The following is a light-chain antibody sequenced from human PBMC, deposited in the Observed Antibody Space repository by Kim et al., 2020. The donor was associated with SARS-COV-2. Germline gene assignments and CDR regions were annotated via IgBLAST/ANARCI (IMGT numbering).Light chain of an antibody. V-gene: IGLV2-11*01. CDR2: DVT. CDR1: SSDVGGYIY. CDR3: CSYAGSYWV. Sequence: PGQSVTSSCTGTSSDVGGYIYVSWYQHHPGKAPKLMIYDVTKRPSGVPDRFSGSKSGNTASLTISGLQAEDEADYYCCSYAGSYWVFGGGTQLTVL. J-gene: IGLJ3*02.